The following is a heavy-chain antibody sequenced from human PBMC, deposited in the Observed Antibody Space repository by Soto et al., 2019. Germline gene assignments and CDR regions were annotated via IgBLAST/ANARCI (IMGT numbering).Heavy chain of an antibody. CDR1: GLTFSSYG. CDR3: ASYYYHSSGYYHYFDY. Sequence: EVQLLESGGGLVRPGGSLRVSCAASGLTFSSYGMSWVRQAPGNGPEWVSGISRSGGSTYYADSVKGRFTISRDHSKNTVYLQMRSLRAEDTGSYYCASYYYHSSGYYHYFDYWGQGTLVTVSS. J-gene: IGHJ4*02. V-gene: IGHV3-23*01. D-gene: IGHD3-22*01. CDR2: ISRSGGST.